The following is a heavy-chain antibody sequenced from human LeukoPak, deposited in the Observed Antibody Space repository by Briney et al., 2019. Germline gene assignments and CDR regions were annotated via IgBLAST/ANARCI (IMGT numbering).Heavy chain of an antibody. J-gene: IGHJ3*02. D-gene: IGHD3-16*01. CDR3: AKDQFDKGGFDI. CDR1: GFTFSSYA. Sequence: PGGSLRLSRAASGFTFSSYAMSWVRQAPGKGLEWVSAISGSGGSTDYADSVKGRFTISRDNSKNTLYLQMNSLRAEDTAVYYCAKDQFDKGGFDIWGQGTTVTVSS. CDR2: ISGSGGST. V-gene: IGHV3-23*01.